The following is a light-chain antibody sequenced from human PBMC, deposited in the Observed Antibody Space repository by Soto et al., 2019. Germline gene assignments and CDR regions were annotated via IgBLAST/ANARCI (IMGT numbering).Light chain of an antibody. J-gene: IGKJ2*01. CDR2: GAS. Sequence: EIVLTQSPGTLSLSPGERATLSCRASQSVSSSYLAWYQQKPGQAPRLLIYGASNRATGLPYRFSGSGSGTDFTLSISILEPEDFAVYYCHQYGRRYTFGQGAKLEIK. CDR3: HQYGRRYT. CDR1: QSVSSSY. V-gene: IGKV3-20*01.